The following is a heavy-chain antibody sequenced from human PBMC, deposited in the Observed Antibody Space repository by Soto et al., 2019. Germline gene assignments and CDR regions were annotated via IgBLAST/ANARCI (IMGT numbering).Heavy chain of an antibody. CDR3: ARDQATVTLGYYYYYMDV. CDR1: GGTFSSYT. V-gene: IGHV1-69*04. J-gene: IGHJ6*03. CDR2: IIPILGIA. Sequence: GASEKVSCKASGGTFSSYTISWVRQAPGQGLEWMGRIIPILGIANYAQKFQGRVTITADKSTSTAYMELSSLRSEDTAVYYCARDQATVTLGYYYYYMDVWGKGTTVTVSS. D-gene: IGHD4-17*01.